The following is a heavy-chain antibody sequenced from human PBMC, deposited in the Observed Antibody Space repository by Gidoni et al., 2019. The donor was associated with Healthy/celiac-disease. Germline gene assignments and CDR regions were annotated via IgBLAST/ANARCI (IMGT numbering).Heavy chain of an antibody. V-gene: IGHV3-74*01. CDR2: INSDGSST. CDR3: ARKGLKGYYDSSGYLDY. D-gene: IGHD3-22*01. CDR1: GFTFSSYW. J-gene: IGHJ4*02. Sequence: EVQLVESGGGLVQPGGSLRLSCAASGFTFSSYWMHWVRQAPGKGLVWVSRINSDGSSTSYADSVKGRFTISRDNAKNTLYLQMNSLRAEDTAVYYCARKGLKGYYDSSGYLDYWGQGTLVTVSS.